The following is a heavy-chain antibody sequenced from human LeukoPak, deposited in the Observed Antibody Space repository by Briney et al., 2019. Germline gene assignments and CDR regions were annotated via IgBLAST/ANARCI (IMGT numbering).Heavy chain of an antibody. Sequence: PSETLSLTCTVSGGSINTYYWSWIRQSPGKGLEWIGYIYHTGSTNYNPSLKSRVTISVDTSKNQFSLKLSSVTAADTAVYYCAREEDSYYFDYWGQGTLVTVSS. CDR1: GGSINTYY. CDR3: AREEDSYYFDY. CDR2: IYHTGST. V-gene: IGHV4-59*12. J-gene: IGHJ4*02.